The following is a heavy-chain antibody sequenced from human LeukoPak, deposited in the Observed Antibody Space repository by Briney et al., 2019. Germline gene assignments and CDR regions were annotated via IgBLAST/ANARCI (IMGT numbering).Heavy chain of an antibody. CDR3: ARDPITDIVVVPADYYMDV. Sequence: GASVKVSCKASGYTFTGYYMHWVRQAPGQGLEWMGWINPNSGGTNYAQKFQGRVTMTRDTSISTAYMELSRLRSDDTAVYYCARDPITDIVVVPADYYMDVWGKGTTVTVSS. CDR1: GYTFTGYY. V-gene: IGHV1-2*02. J-gene: IGHJ6*03. D-gene: IGHD2-2*01. CDR2: INPNSGGT.